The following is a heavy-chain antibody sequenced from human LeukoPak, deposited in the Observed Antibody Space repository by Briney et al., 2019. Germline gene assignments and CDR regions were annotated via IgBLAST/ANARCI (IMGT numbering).Heavy chain of an antibody. J-gene: IGHJ6*03. CDR2: ISAYNGNT. CDR1: GYTFTSHG. Sequence: ASVKVSCKASGYTFTSHGISWVRQAPGQGLEWMGWISAYNGNTNYAQKLQGRVTMTTDTSTSTAYMELRSLRSDDTAVYYCARDGEVRNYYYYYYMDVWGKGTTVTISS. D-gene: IGHD2-21*01. CDR3: ARDGEVRNYYYYYYMDV. V-gene: IGHV1-18*01.